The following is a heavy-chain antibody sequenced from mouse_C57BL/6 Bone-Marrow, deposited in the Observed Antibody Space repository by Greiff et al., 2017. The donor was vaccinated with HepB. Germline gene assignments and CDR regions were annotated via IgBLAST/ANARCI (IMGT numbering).Heavy chain of an antibody. CDR2: ISSGSSTI. Sequence: EVMLVESGGGLVKPGGSLKLSCAASGFTFSDYGMHWVRQAPEKGLEWVAYISSGSSTIYYADTVKGRFTISRDNAKNTLFLQMTSLRSEDTAMYYCARRSEVTTQFAYWGQGTLVTVSA. D-gene: IGHD2-2*01. V-gene: IGHV5-17*01. CDR3: ARRSEVTTQFAY. J-gene: IGHJ3*01. CDR1: GFTFSDYG.